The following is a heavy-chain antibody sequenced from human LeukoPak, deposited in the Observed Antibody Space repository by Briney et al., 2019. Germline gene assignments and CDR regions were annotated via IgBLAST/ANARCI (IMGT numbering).Heavy chain of an antibody. CDR2: MYYSGST. Sequence: SETLSLTCTVSGGSISSYYWSWIRQPPGKGLERIGYMYYSGSTNYNPSLKSRVTISVDTSKNKFSLKLSSVTAADTAVYYCARALQPGVYAFDIWGQGTMVTVSS. CDR1: GGSISSYY. CDR3: ARALQPGVYAFDI. J-gene: IGHJ3*02. D-gene: IGHD6-13*01. V-gene: IGHV4-59*08.